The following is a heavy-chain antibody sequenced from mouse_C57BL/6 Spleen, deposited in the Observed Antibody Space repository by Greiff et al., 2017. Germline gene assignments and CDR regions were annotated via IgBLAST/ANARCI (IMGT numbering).Heavy chain of an antibody. D-gene: IGHD2-3*01. J-gene: IGHJ3*01. Sequence: QVHVKQPGAELVKPGASVKLSCKASGYTFTSYWMHWVKQRPGQGLEWIGMIHPNSGSTNYNEKFKSKATLTVDKSSSTAYMQLSSLTSEDSAVYYCAREDGYYLAWFAYWGQGTLVTVSA. CDR3: AREDGYYLAWFAY. CDR1: GYTFTSYW. CDR2: IHPNSGST. V-gene: IGHV1-64*01.